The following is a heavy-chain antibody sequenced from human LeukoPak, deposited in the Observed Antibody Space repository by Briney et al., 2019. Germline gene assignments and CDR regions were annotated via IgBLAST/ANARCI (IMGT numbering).Heavy chain of an antibody. CDR2: IYYSGST. CDR3: ARDGAVAGNYYYYMDV. Sequence: SETLSLTCTVSGGSISSYYWSWIRQPPGKGLEWIGYIYYSGSTNYNPSLKSRVTISVDTSKNQFSLKLSSVTAADTAVYYCARDGAVAGNYYYYMDVWGKGTTATVSS. D-gene: IGHD6-19*01. V-gene: IGHV4-59*01. CDR1: GGSISSYY. J-gene: IGHJ6*03.